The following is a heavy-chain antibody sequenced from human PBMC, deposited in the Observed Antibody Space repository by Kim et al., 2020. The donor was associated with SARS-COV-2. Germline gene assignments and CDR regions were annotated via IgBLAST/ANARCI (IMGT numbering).Heavy chain of an antibody. CDR3: TTLGHYYDSGYFDY. J-gene: IGHJ4*02. Sequence: AAPVKGRFTISRDDSKNTLYLQMNSLKTEDTAVYYCTTLGHYYDSGYFDYWGQGTLVTVSS. V-gene: IGHV3-15*01. D-gene: IGHD3-22*01.